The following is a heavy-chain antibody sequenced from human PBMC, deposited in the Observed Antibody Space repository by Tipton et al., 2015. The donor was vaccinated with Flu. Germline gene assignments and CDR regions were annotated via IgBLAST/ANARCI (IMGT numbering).Heavy chain of an antibody. CDR1: GGTFSSYT. J-gene: IGHJ4*02. Sequence: QLVQSGAEVKKAGSSVKVSCKASGGTFSSYTINWVRQAPGQGLEWMGGIIPILGKSNTAQRFQGRVTITADESTTTAYMELSSLSSEDTAVYHCAKGPHWNFIDYWGQGTRVTVSS. V-gene: IGHV1-69*01. CDR3: AKGPHWNFIDY. D-gene: IGHD1-1*01. CDR2: IIPILGKS.